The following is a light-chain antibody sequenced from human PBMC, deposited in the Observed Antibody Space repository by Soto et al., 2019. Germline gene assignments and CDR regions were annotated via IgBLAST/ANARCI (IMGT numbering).Light chain of an antibody. V-gene: IGKV3-20*01. CDR2: GAS. Sequence: EIVLTQSPGTLSLSPGERATLSCRASQCVSYSQLTWYQQKPGQATRVLIYGASSRATGIPDRFSGSGSGTDFTLTISRLEPEDFAVYYCQQYGSSPRTFGQGTKVEIK. CDR1: QCVSYSQ. J-gene: IGKJ1*01. CDR3: QQYGSSPRT.